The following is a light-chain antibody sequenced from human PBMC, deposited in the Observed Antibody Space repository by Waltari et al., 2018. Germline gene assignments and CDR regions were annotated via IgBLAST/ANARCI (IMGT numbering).Light chain of an antibody. Sequence: QSALTQPRSVSGSPGQSVTISCPGTSRDVGGYNYVPWYQQHPGKAPKLIIYEVSTRPSGVPDGFSGSKSGNTASLTISGLQAEDEADYYCCSYAGSYTFYVVFGGGTKLTVL. J-gene: IGLJ2*01. V-gene: IGLV2-11*01. CDR3: CSYAGSYTFYVV. CDR1: SRDVGGYNY. CDR2: EVS.